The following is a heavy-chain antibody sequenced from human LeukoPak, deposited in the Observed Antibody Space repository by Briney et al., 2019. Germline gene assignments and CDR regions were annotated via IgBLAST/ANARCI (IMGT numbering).Heavy chain of an antibody. CDR3: ARDRDGGVGTMDY. J-gene: IGHJ4*02. CDR2: ININSGGI. CDR1: GYTFIDYL. D-gene: IGHD3-3*01. V-gene: IGHV1-2*06. Sequence: ASVKVSCKTSGYTFIDYLIHWVRQAPGQGLEWMGRININSGGINYAQKFQGRVTMTRATSISTACMELSRLRFDDTAVYYCARDRDGGVGTMDYWGQGTLVPVSS.